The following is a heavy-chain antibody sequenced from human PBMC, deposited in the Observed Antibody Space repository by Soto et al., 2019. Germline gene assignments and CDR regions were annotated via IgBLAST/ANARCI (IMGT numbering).Heavy chain of an antibody. J-gene: IGHJ6*02. D-gene: IGHD2-15*01. CDR1: GGTFSSYA. Sequence: QVQLVQSGAEVKKPGSSVKVSCKAPGGTFSSYAISWVRQAPGQGLEWMGGIIPIFGTAKYAQKLQARVTITADESTSTGYMKLSSLTSEDTAVSYCARSQGGSSSLDIYYYYYYGMDVWGQGTTVTVSS. CDR3: ARSQGGSSSLDIYYYYYYGMDV. V-gene: IGHV1-69*01. CDR2: IIPIFGTA.